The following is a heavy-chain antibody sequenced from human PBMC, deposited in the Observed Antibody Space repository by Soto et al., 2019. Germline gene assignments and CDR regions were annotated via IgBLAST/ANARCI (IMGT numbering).Heavy chain of an antibody. CDR3: ASCDYYGSGSYYQDAFDI. CDR1: GFTFSSYA. V-gene: IGHV3-30-3*01. Sequence: GGSLRLSCAASGFTFSSYAMHWVRQAPGKGLEWVAVISYDGSNKYYADSVKGRFTISRDNSKNTLYLQMNSLRAEDTAVYYCASCDYYGSGSYYQDAFDIWGQGTMVTVSS. D-gene: IGHD3-10*01. J-gene: IGHJ3*02. CDR2: ISYDGSNK.